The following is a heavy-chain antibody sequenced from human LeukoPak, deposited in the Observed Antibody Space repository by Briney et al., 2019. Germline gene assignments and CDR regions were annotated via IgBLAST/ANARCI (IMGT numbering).Heavy chain of an antibody. D-gene: IGHD3-22*01. CDR1: GFTFSSYA. CDR2: ISGSGGST. J-gene: IGHJ3*02. Sequence: GGSLRLFCAASGFTFSSYAMSWVRQAPGKGLEWVSAISGSGGSTYYADSVKGRFTISRDNSKNTLYLQMNSLRAEDTAVYYCAKVRAWTYYYDSSGAHAFDIWGQGTMVTVSS. CDR3: AKVRAWTYYYDSSGAHAFDI. V-gene: IGHV3-23*01.